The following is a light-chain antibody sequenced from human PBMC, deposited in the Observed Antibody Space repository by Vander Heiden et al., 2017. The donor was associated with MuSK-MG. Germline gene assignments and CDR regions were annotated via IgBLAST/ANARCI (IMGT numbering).Light chain of an antibody. CDR1: SSNIGAGYD. CDR2: VNS. V-gene: IGLV1-40*01. Sequence: QSVRTQPPSVSGPPGQSVTISCTWSSSNIGAGYDVHWYQQLPGPDPKLLIVVNSNRPSAVPDRFSGSKSGTNASPTITGLQAEDDAADDCPYHDSRLNGVVFGGGTKLTVL. J-gene: IGLJ3*02. CDR3: PYHDSRLNGVV.